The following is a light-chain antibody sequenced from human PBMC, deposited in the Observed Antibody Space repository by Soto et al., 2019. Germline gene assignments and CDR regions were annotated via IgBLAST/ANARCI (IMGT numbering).Light chain of an antibody. J-gene: IGKJ5*01. Sequence: DIQVTQSPSLLSASVGDRVTITCRASHDISTYLAWYQQKPGKAPKLMIYEASTLQSGVPSRFSGSGSGTEFTLTISGLLPEDFATYHCQQLNTLPFTFGQRTRLEI. CDR2: EAS. V-gene: IGKV1-9*01. CDR1: HDISTY. CDR3: QQLNTLPFT.